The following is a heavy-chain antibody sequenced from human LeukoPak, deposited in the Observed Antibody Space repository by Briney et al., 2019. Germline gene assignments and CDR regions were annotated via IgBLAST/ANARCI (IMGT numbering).Heavy chain of an antibody. CDR1: GFTFSSYD. Sequence: GGSLRLSCAASGFTFSSYDMHWVRQATGKGLEWVSAIGTAGDTYYPGSMKGRFTISRENAKNSLYLQMNSLRAGDTAVYYCARVLELSGMDVWGQGTTVTVSS. D-gene: IGHD3-10*01. J-gene: IGHJ6*02. CDR3: ARVLELSGMDV. V-gene: IGHV3-13*01. CDR2: IGTAGDT.